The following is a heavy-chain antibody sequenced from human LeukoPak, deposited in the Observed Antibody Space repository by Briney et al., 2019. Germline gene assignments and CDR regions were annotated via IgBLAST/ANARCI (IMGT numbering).Heavy chain of an antibody. CDR2: ISSSSSYI. CDR1: GFTVSSNY. CDR3: ARDRGYYGSGSYRPFDY. D-gene: IGHD3-10*01. V-gene: IGHV3-21*01. Sequence: NPGGSLRLSCAASGFTVSSNYMSWVRQAPGKGLEWVSSISSSSSYIYYADSVKGRFTISRDNAKNSLYLQMNSLRAEDTAVYYCARDRGYYGSGSYRPFDYWGQGTLVTVSS. J-gene: IGHJ4*02.